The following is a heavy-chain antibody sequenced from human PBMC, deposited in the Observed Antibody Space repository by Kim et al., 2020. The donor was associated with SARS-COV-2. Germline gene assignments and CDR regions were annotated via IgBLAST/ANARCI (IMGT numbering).Heavy chain of an antibody. CDR1: GVSVSSGPYY. J-gene: IGHJ4*02. Sequence: SETLSLTCAVSGVSVSSGPYYWSWIRQPPGKGLEWIGFISNSGTTNYNPSLKSRVTISIDTSKNQFSLKLTSVTPADTAVYYCASEAGSPSSASDSWGRGTLVTVSS. D-gene: IGHD3-10*01. V-gene: IGHV4-61*01. CDR3: ASEAGSPSSASDS. CDR2: ISNSGTT.